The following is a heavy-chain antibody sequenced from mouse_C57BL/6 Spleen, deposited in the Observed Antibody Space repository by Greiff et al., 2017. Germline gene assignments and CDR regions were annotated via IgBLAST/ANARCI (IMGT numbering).Heavy chain of an antibody. Sequence: VKLQESGAELVRPGASVKLSCKASGYTFTDYYINWVKQRPGQGLEWIARIYPGSGNTYYNEKFKGKATLTAEKSSSTAYMQLSSLTSEDSAVYFCARSYDYVAYWGQGTLVTVSA. CDR3: ARSYDYVAY. J-gene: IGHJ3*01. V-gene: IGHV1-76*01. CDR2: IYPGSGNT. CDR1: GYTFTDYY. D-gene: IGHD2-4*01.